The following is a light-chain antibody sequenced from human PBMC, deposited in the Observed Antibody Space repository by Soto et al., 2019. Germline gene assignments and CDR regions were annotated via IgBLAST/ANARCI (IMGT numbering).Light chain of an antibody. CDR2: DAS. J-gene: IGKJ1*01. Sequence: DIQMTQSPSTLSASLGDRVTITCRASQSISSWLAWYQQKPGKAPKLLIYDASSLESGVPSRFSGSGSGTEFTLTISSLQPDDFATYYCQQYNSLFGQGTKV. CDR1: QSISSW. V-gene: IGKV1-5*01. CDR3: QQYNSL.